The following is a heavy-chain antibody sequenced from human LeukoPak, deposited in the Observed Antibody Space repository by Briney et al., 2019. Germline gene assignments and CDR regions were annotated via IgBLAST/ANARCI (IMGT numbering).Heavy chain of an antibody. CDR1: GFTFSSYG. CDR2: IWYDGSNK. V-gene: IGHV3-33*01. Sequence: PGRSLRLSCAASGFTFSSYGMHWVRQAPGKGLEWGAVIWYDGSNKYYADSVKGRFTISRDNSKNTLYLHMNSLRAEDTAVYYCARPRSPGIAVAGYYFDYWGQGTLVTVSS. J-gene: IGHJ4*02. CDR3: ARPRSPGIAVAGYYFDY. D-gene: IGHD6-19*01.